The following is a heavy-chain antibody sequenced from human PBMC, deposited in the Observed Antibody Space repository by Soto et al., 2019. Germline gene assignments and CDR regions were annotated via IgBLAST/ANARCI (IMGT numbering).Heavy chain of an antibody. CDR2: IYPGDSRT. Sequence: GESLKISCKGSGYSFTSYWIGWVRQMPGKGLEWMGVIYPGDSRTRYNPSFQGQITISADKSITTAYLQWASLKASDSAMYYCATRSFFSPVSDPWGPGTLVSVAS. V-gene: IGHV5-51*01. CDR3: ATRSFFSPVSDP. CDR1: GYSFTSYW. D-gene: IGHD1-26*01. J-gene: IGHJ5*02.